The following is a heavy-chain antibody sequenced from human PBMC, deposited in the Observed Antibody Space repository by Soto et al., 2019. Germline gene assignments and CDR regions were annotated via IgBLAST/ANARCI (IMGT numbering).Heavy chain of an antibody. CDR2: INPSGGSA. CDR3: ARDREVAVAATAYYFDY. J-gene: IGHJ4*02. D-gene: IGHD6-19*01. Sequence: QVQLVQSGAEGKKPGASVKVSCKASGYTFTSYYMHWVRQAPGQGLEWMGIINPSGGSASYAQRFQGRVTMTRDTSTSTVYMELSSLRSEDTAVYYCARDREVAVAATAYYFDYWGQGTLVTVSS. CDR1: GYTFTSYY. V-gene: IGHV1-46*01.